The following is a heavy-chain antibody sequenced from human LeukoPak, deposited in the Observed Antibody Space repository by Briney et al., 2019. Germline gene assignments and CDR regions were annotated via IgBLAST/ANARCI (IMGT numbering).Heavy chain of an antibody. J-gene: IGHJ4*02. Sequence: PGGSLRLSCAASGFTFSSYAMSWVRQAPGKGLEWVSVIYTDGATYFADSVKGRFTISRHNSRNTLYLQMNSLRVEDTAVHYCASYGGHSDFDYWGQGTLVTVSS. CDR3: ASYGGHSDFDY. V-gene: IGHV3-23*03. D-gene: IGHD2-21*01. CDR1: GFTFSSYA. CDR2: IYTDGAT.